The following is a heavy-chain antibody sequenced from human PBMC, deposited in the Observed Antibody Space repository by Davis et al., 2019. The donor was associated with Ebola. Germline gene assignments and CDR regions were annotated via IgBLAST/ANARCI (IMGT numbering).Heavy chain of an antibody. V-gene: IGHV3-21*01. J-gene: IGHJ4*02. CDR3: AKMGIAVAGTPLDY. CDR1: GFTFSSYS. D-gene: IGHD6-19*01. Sequence: GGSLRLSCAASGFTFSSYSMNWVRQAPGKGLEWVSSISSSTSYIYYADSMKGRFTISRDNAKNSLYLQMNSLRAEDTAVYYCAKMGIAVAGTPLDYWGQGTLVTVSS. CDR2: ISSSTSYI.